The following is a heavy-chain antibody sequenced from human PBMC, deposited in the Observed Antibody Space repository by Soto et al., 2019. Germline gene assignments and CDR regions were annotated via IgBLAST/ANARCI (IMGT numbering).Heavy chain of an antibody. CDR1: GGSIISYY. V-gene: IGHV4-59*01. CDR3: AAALRFLEWLLLGMDV. D-gene: IGHD3-3*01. Sequence: SETLSLTCTVAGGSIISYYWSWIRQPPGKGLEWIGYIYYSGSTNYNPSLKSRVTISVDTSKNQFSLKLSSVTAADTAVYYCAAALRFLEWLLLGMDVWGQGTTVTVSS. J-gene: IGHJ6*02. CDR2: IYYSGST.